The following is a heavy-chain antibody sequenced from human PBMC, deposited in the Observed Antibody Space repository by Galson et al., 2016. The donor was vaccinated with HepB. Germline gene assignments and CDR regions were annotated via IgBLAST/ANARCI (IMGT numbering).Heavy chain of an antibody. V-gene: IGHV3-20*04. CDR2: ISWNGETT. Sequence: SLRLSCAASGFTFGDYGMFWVRQGPGKGLEWVSYISWNGETTEFTDSVKGRFIISRDNVRNSLFLEMKSLRVEDTGIYCCAREVTTVTTNFGMSVWGKGTSVTVSS. D-gene: IGHD4-17*01. CDR3: AREVTTVTTNFGMSV. CDR1: GFTFGDYG. J-gene: IGHJ6*03.